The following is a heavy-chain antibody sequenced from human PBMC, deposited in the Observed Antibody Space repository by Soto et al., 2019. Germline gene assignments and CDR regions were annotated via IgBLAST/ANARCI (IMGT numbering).Heavy chain of an antibody. CDR1: GFTFCSYA. CDR2: ISDSDGTT. D-gene: IGHD1-26*01. Sequence: SGGALRLSCATPGFTFCSYAISWVRPTPGRGLEWVSAISDSDGTTYYADSVKGRFTISRDNSKNTLYLQMSSLRVEDTAVYYCAKDLRVRAVVPHFDYWGQGTLVTVSS. J-gene: IGHJ4*02. CDR3: AKDLRVRAVVPHFDY. V-gene: IGHV3-23*01.